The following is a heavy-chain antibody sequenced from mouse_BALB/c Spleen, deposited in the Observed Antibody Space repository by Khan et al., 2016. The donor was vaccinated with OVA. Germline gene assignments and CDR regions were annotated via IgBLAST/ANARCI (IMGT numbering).Heavy chain of an antibody. D-gene: IGHD1-1*01. CDR2: ISTGGTYT. J-gene: IGHJ3*01. CDR1: GFTFSTYG. Sequence: EVELVESGGDLVKPGGSLKLSCAASGFTFSTYGMSWVRQTPEKRLEWVATISTGGTYTYYPDSVKGRFTISRDNAKNTLYLQLSSLTSEDTAIYYCSRLAYYYNSEGFAYWGQGTLVTVSA. V-gene: IGHV5-6*01. CDR3: SRLAYYYNSEGFAY.